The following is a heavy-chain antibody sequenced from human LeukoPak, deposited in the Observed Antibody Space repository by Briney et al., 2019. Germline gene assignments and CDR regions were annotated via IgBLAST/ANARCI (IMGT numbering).Heavy chain of an antibody. V-gene: IGHV3-23*01. CDR3: AKDARRTSGWYFFDY. CDR2: ISDSGGIT. Sequence: GGSLRLSCAASGFAFSSQAMGWVRQAPGKGLEWVSVISDSGGITYYADSVEGRFTISRDNSKNTPFLQMNSLRAEDTAVYFCAKDARRTSGWYFFDYWGQGTLVTVSS. J-gene: IGHJ4*02. D-gene: IGHD6-19*01. CDR1: GFAFSSQA.